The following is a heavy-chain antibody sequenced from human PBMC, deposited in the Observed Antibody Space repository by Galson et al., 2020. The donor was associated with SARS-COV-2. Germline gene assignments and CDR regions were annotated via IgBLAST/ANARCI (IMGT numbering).Heavy chain of an antibody. V-gene: IGHV3-23*01. Sequence: GGSLRLSCAASGFTFSNCPMSWVRQAPGQGLEWVSEIRGSGDTTYYADSVKGRFTIYRDTSRNTLYLQMNSLRAEDTAMYYCAKEVPMTGRTGAYAQNWGQGALVTVAA. CDR3: AKEVPMTGRTGAYAQN. CDR2: IRGSGDTT. CDR1: GFTFSNCP. J-gene: IGHJ1*01. D-gene: IGHD3-9*01.